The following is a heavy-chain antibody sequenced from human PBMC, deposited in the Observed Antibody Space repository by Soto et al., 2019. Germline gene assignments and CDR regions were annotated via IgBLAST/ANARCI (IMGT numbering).Heavy chain of an antibody. CDR1: GFTFTTNA. J-gene: IGHJ4*02. D-gene: IGHD3-10*01. V-gene: IGHV3-23*01. CDR2: FSGSGGIT. Sequence: GGSLRLSCAASGFTFTTNAMSWVRQAPGKGLEWVSSFSGSGGITYYADSVKGRFTISRDNSKNTLYLQMNSLRAEDTAVYYCARDSGSGTYYLYYFDYWGQGT. CDR3: ARDSGSGTYYLYYFDY.